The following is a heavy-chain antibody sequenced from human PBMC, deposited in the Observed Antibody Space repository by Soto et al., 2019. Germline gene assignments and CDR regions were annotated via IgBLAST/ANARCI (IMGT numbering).Heavy chain of an antibody. Sequence: PGGSLRLSCAASGFTFDDYAMHWVRQAPGKGLEWVSGISWNSGSIGYADSVKGRFTISRDNAKNSLYLQMNSLRAEDTALYYCAKEGDIQQLASYFDYWGQGTLVTVPQ. V-gene: IGHV3-9*01. CDR1: GFTFDDYA. CDR3: AKEGDIQQLASYFDY. D-gene: IGHD6-6*01. CDR2: ISWNSGSI. J-gene: IGHJ4*02.